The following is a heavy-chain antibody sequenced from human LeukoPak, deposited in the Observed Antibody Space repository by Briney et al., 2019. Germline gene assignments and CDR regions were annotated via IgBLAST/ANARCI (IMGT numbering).Heavy chain of an antibody. D-gene: IGHD6-13*01. CDR2: ISGSGGST. V-gene: IGHV3-23*01. CDR3: AKYGQQLSEFDP. J-gene: IGHJ5*02. Sequence: GGSLRLSCAASRFTFSSYAMSWVSQAQGKGLEWVSAISGSGGSTYYADSVKGRFTISRDNSKNTLYLQMNSLRAEDTAVYYCAKYGQQLSEFDPWGQGTPVTVSS. CDR1: RFTFSSYA.